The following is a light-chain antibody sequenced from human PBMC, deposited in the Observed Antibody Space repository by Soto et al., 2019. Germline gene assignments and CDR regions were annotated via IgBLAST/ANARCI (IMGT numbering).Light chain of an antibody. CDR1: SSDVGGYNY. CDR3: SSYTTSNTRQIV. CDR2: DVS. Sequence: QSALTQPASVSGSPGQSITIYCTGTSSDVGGYNYVSWYQQHPGKAPKFMIYDVSNRPSGVSNRFSGSKSDNTASLTISGLQADYVADYYCSSYTTSNTRQIVFGTGTKVTVL. V-gene: IGLV2-14*01. J-gene: IGLJ1*01.